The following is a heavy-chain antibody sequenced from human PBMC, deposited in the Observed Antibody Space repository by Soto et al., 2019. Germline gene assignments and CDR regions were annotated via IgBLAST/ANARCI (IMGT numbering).Heavy chain of an antibody. D-gene: IGHD5-18*01. CDR2: IYHTGST. V-gene: IGHV4-30-2*01. J-gene: IGHJ4*02. Sequence: TLSLTCAVSGGSISSGGFSWNWIRQPPGKGLEWIGYIYHTGSTYYNPSLKSRVTISVDRSKNQFSLKLSSVTAADTAVYYCARGGYSSDYWGQGTLVTVSS. CDR3: ARGGYSSDY. CDR1: GGSISSGGFS.